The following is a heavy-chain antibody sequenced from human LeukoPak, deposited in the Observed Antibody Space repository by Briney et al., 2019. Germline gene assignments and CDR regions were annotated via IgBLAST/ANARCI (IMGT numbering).Heavy chain of an antibody. V-gene: IGHV1-58*01. CDR2: IVVGSGNT. CDR1: GFTFTSSA. CDR3: AAGSRFGELLAFDY. J-gene: IGHJ4*02. Sequence: SVKVSCKASGFTFTSSAVQWVRQSRGQRLEWIGWIVVGSGNTNYAQKFQERVTITRDMSTSTAYMELSSLRSEDTAVYYCAAGSRFGELLAFDYWGQGTLVTVSS. D-gene: IGHD1-26*01.